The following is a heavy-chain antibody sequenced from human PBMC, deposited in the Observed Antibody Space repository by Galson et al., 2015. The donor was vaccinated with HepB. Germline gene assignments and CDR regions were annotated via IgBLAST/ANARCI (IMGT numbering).Heavy chain of an antibody. CDR1: GYTFTSYG. J-gene: IGHJ6*02. CDR3: ARGSPRSPRENYYYYGMDV. CDR2: ISAYNGNT. D-gene: IGHD3-10*01. Sequence: SVKVSCKASGYTFTSYGISWVRQAPGQGLEWMGWISAYNGNTNYAQKLQGRVTMTTDTSTSTAYMELRSLRSDDTAVYYCARGSPRSPRENYYYYGMDVWGQGTTVTVSS. V-gene: IGHV1-18*04.